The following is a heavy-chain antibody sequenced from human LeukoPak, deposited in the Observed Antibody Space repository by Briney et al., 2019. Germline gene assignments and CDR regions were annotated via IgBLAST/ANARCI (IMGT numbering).Heavy chain of an antibody. CDR3: ARDWNWNFDF. CDR1: GFSIHSFW. V-gene: IGHV3-7*01. J-gene: IGHJ4*02. D-gene: IGHD1-7*01. Sequence: GGSLRLSCVVSGFSIHSFWMNWVRQAPGKGLEWVANIKPDGSEKHYVASVKGRFTISRDNAKNSLYLQMNSLRAEDTAVYYCARDWNWNFDFWGQGTLVTVSS. CDR2: IKPDGSEK.